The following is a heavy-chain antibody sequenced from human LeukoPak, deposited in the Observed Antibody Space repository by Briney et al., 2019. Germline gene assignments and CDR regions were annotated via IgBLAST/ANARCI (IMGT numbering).Heavy chain of an antibody. D-gene: IGHD1-26*01. V-gene: IGHV4-61*02. CDR1: GGSLSSGSYY. J-gene: IGHJ4*02. CDR2: IYTSGST. Sequence: SETLSLTCTVSGGSLSSGSYYWTWIRQPAGTGLEWTGRIYTSGSTNYNPSLKSRVTISVDTSKNQFSLKLSSVTAADTAVYYCARDSGSYHYFDYWGQGTLVTVSS. CDR3: ARDSGSYHYFDY.